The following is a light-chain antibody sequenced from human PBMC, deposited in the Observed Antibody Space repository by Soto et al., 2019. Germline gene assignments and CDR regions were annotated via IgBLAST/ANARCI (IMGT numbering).Light chain of an antibody. CDR2: GAS. Sequence: EIVLTQSPGTLSLSPGERATLSCRASQSVTNNYLDWFQQKPGQAPRLLIYGASNRATGIPDRFSGSGSGTDFTLTISRLEPEDFAVYYCQQYGSSGTFGQGTKVDIK. V-gene: IGKV3-20*01. J-gene: IGKJ1*01. CDR1: QSVTNNY. CDR3: QQYGSSGT.